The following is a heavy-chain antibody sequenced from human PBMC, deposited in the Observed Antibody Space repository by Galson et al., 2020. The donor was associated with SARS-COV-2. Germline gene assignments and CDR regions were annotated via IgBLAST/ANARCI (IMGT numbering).Heavy chain of an antibody. CDR2: IIHSARDEIT. Sequence: GGSLRLSCVASGFTLSRYEMNWVRQTPGKGLERIAFIIHSARDEITYYADSVKGRFIISRDNAKNSVSLQMNSLRAEDTAIYFCARDTGTAAADLWGQGTLVTVSS. CDR3: ARDTGTAAADL. J-gene: IGHJ5*02. V-gene: IGHV3-48*03. D-gene: IGHD5-18*01. CDR1: GFTLSRYE.